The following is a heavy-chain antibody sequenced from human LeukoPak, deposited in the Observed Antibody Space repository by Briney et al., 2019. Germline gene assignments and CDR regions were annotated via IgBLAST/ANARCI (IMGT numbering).Heavy chain of an antibody. D-gene: IGHD2-2*01. J-gene: IGHJ4*02. CDR3: ARGGRYCSSTSCSGFDY. CDR1: GGSISSGDYY. CDR2: IYYSGST. V-gene: IGHV4-30-4*08. Sequence: SQTLSLTCTVSGGSISSGDYYWSWIRQPPGKGLEWIGYIYYSGSTYYNPSLKSRVTISVDTSKNQFSLKLSSVTAADTAVYYCARGGRYCSSTSCSGFDYWGQGTLVTVSS.